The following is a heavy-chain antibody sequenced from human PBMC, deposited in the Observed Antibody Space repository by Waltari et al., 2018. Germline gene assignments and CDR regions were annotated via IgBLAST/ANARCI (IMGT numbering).Heavy chain of an antibody. Sequence: QVQLQQWGAGLLKPSETLSLTCAVYGGSFSGYYWSWIRQPPGKGLEWIGEINHSGSTNYNPSLKSRVTISVDTSKNQFSLKLSSVTAADTAVYYCARGRYYYGSGSYYNVYYYGMDVWGQGTTVTVSS. CDR2: INHSGST. V-gene: IGHV4-34*01. CDR3: ARGRYYYGSGSYYNVYYYGMDV. CDR1: GGSFSGYY. J-gene: IGHJ6*02. D-gene: IGHD3-10*01.